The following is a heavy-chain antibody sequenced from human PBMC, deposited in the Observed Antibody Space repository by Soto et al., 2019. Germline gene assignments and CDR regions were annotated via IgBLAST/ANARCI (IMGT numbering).Heavy chain of an antibody. D-gene: IGHD3-22*01. CDR3: ARAAPSHYDSSGYYYYYGMDV. J-gene: IGHJ6*02. V-gene: IGHV1-69*13. CDR1: GGTFSSYA. CDR2: IIPIFGTA. Sequence: SVKVSFKASGGTFSSYAISWVRQAPGQGLEWMGGIIPIFGTANYAQKFQGRVTITADESTSTAYMELSSLRSEDTAVYYCARAAPSHYDSSGYYYYYGMDVWGQGTTVTAP.